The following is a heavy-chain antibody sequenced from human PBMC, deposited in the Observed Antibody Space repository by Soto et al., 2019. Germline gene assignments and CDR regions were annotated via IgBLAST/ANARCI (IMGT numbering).Heavy chain of an antibody. CDR3: ARGGYCSGGSCYSAGFVDY. CDR2: VSSSSTTI. D-gene: IGHD2-15*01. Sequence: EVQLVESGGGLVQPGGSLRLSCAASGFTFSSYSMNWVRQAPGKGLEWVSYVSSSSTTIYYADSVKGRFSFSRDNAKNSLYLQISSLRAEDTAVYYCARGGYCSGGSCYSAGFVDYLGQGTLVTVSS. CDR1: GFTFSSYS. V-gene: IGHV3-48*01. J-gene: IGHJ4*02.